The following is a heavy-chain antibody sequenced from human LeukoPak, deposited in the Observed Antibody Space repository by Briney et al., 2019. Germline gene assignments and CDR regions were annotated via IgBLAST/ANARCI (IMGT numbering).Heavy chain of an antibody. D-gene: IGHD4-17*01. CDR1: GFTFSSYS. V-gene: IGHV3-21*01. CDR2: ISSSSSYI. CDR3: AREGYGDYVGWFDP. Sequence: GSLRLPCAASGFTFSSYSMNWVRQAPGKGLEWVPSISSSSSYIYYADSVKGRFTISRDNAKNSLYLQMNSLRAEDTAVYYCAREGYGDYVGWFDPWGQGTLVTVSS. J-gene: IGHJ5*02.